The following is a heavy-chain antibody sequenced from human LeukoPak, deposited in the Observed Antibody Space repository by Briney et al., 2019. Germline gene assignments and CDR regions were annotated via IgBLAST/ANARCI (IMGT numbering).Heavy chain of an antibody. Sequence: GRSLRLSCAASGFTFSSYGMHWVRQAPGKGLEWVAVIWYDGSNKYYADSVKGRFTISRDNSKNTLYLQMNSLRAEDTAVYYCARRTSSWSYNWFDPWGQGTLVTVSS. CDR1: GFTFSSYG. V-gene: IGHV3-33*01. CDR2: IWYDGSNK. D-gene: IGHD6-13*01. CDR3: ARRTSSWSYNWFDP. J-gene: IGHJ5*02.